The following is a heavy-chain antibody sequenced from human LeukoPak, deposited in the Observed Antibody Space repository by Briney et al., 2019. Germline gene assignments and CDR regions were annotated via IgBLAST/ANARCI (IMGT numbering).Heavy chain of an antibody. V-gene: IGHV3-66*01. D-gene: IGHD1-26*01. CDR1: GFTVSSNY. CDR2: IYSGGST. CDR3: ARVRRSGSYYFDY. J-gene: IGHJ4*02. Sequence: SGGSLRLSCAASGFTVSSNYMSWVRQAPGKGLEWVSVIYSGGSTYYADSVKGRFTISRDNSKNTLYLQMNGLRAEDTAVYYCARVRRSGSYYFDYWGQGTLVTVSS.